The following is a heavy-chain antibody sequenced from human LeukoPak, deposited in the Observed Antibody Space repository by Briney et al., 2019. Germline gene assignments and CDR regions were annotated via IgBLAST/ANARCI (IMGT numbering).Heavy chain of an antibody. CDR1: GFTFTSYA. D-gene: IGHD2-15*01. CDR3: ADGVRSGGSCYSSDY. CDR2: MSYDGSNK. Sequence: GGSLRLSRAASGFTFTSYAMSWVRQAPGKGREWVAAMSYDGSNKYYAGSVKGRFTISRENSKNTLYLQKNNLRAEDTAVYDCADGVRSGGSCYSSDYWGQGTLVTVSS. J-gene: IGHJ4*02. V-gene: IGHV3-30*04.